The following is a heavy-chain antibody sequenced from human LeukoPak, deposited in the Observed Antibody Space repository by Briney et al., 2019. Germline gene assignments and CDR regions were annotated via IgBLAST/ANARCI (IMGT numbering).Heavy chain of an antibody. CDR3: AKDLDDFWSGYYNPFFDY. D-gene: IGHD3-3*01. CDR2: ISGSGGST. J-gene: IGHJ4*02. V-gene: IGHV3-23*01. CDR1: GFTFSSYA. Sequence: GGSLRLSCAASGFTFSSYAMSWVRQAPGKGLEWVSAISGSGGSTYYADSVKGRFTISRDNSKNTLYLQMNSLRAEDTAVYYCAKDLDDFWSGYYNPFFDYWGQGTLVTVSS.